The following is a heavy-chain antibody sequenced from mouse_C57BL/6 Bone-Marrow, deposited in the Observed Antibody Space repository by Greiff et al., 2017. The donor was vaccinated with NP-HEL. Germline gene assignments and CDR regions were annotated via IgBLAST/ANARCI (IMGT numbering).Heavy chain of an antibody. V-gene: IGHV1-80*01. D-gene: IGHD1-1*01. CDR3: ARGDYGSSRFGYAMDY. J-gene: IGHJ4*01. CDR1: GYAFSSYW. CDR2: IYPGDGDT. Sequence: QVQLQQSGAELVKPGASVKISCKASGYAFSSYWMNWVKERPGKGLEWIGQIYPGDGDTKYNGKSKGKATLTADNSSSTAYMQVSSLTSEDSAVYFCARGDYGSSRFGYAMDYWGQGTSVTVSS.